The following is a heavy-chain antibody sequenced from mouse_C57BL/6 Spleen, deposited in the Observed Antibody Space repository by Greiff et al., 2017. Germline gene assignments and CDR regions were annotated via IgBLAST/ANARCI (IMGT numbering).Heavy chain of an antibody. CDR3: TADSSGYEAMDY. CDR1: GFTFSNYW. D-gene: IGHD3-2*02. Sequence: EVKLVESGGGLVQPGGSMKLSCVASGFTFSNYWMNWVRQSPEKGLEWVAQIRLKSDNYATHYAESVKGRFTISRDDSKSSVYLQMNNLRAEDTGIYYCTADSSGYEAMDYWGQGTSVTVSS. V-gene: IGHV6-3*01. J-gene: IGHJ4*01. CDR2: IRLKSDNYAT.